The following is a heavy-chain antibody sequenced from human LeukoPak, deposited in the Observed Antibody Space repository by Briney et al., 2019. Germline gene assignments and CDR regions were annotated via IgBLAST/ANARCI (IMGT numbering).Heavy chain of an antibody. Sequence: ASVKVFCKASGYNFTGNYMHWVRHPPGQGLEWMGWINPNGGGTNYAQKFQGRVTMTSDTSISTAYMELSRLRSDDTAVYYCARDQTYYYVSRCYYFGSWGQGTLVTVSS. CDR3: ARDQTYYYVSRCYYFGS. V-gene: IGHV1-2*02. D-gene: IGHD3-22*01. CDR2: INPNGGGT. J-gene: IGHJ5*02. CDR1: GYNFTGNY.